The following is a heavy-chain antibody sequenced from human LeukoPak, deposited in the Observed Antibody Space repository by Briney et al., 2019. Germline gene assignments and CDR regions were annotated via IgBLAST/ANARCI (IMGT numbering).Heavy chain of an antibody. D-gene: IGHD6-19*01. V-gene: IGHV4-59*08. CDR1: GDSITTYY. CDR3: ARHGSGWSFDF. CDR2: VYYNGSP. Sequence: SETLSLTCTVSGDSITTYYWIWLRHPPGKGLEWVGYVYYNGSPNYNTSLKGRLTISIHTSKNQFSLQLSSVTATDTAVYYCARHGSGWSFDFWGQGNLVTVSS. J-gene: IGHJ4*02.